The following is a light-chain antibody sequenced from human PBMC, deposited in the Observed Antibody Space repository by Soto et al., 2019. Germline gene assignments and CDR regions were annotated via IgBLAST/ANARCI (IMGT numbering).Light chain of an antibody. CDR3: CSSAGSSTPVV. J-gene: IGLJ2*01. CDR1: SIDVGSYNL. CDR2: EGS. Sequence: QSALTQPASVSGSPGQSITISCTGTSIDVGSYNLVSWYQQHPGKAPKLMIYEGSKRPSGVSNRFSGSKSGNTAALTISGLQAEDEADYYCCSSAGSSTPVVFGGGTKLTVL. V-gene: IGLV2-23*01.